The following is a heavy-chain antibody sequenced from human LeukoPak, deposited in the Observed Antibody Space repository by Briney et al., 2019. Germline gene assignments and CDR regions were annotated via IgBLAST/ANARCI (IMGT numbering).Heavy chain of an antibody. CDR2: IYYSGST. CDR1: GGSISSGGYY. V-gene: IGHV4-39*01. Sequence: SETLSLTCTVSGGSISSGGYYWSWIRQHPGKGLEWIGYIYYSGSTYYNPSLKSRVTISVDTSKNQFSLKLSSVTAADTAVYYCARHIIGRYDFWSGYYNWFDPWGQGTLVTVSS. D-gene: IGHD3-3*01. J-gene: IGHJ5*02. CDR3: ARHIIGRYDFWSGYYNWFDP.